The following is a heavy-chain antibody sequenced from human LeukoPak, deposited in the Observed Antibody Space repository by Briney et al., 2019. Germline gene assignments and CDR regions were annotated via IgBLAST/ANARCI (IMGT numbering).Heavy chain of an antibody. V-gene: IGHV5-51*01. CDR3: ARLGEDSYALPFDY. J-gene: IGHJ4*02. Sequence: GESLKISCKGSGSRFTSYWIGWVRQMPGKDLEWMGIIYPGDSDTRYSPSFQGQVTISADKSISTAYLQWSSLKASDTAMSYCARLGEDSYALPFDYWGQGTLATVSS. CDR1: GSRFTSYW. D-gene: IGHD5-18*01. CDR2: IYPGDSDT.